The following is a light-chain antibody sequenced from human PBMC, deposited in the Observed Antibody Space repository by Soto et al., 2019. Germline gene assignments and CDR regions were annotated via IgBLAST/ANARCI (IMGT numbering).Light chain of an antibody. V-gene: IGLV2-14*01. J-gene: IGLJ1*01. Sequence: QSALSQPASGSGSPGQSITISCTGTSGDVGGYNYVSWYQQHPGKAPKLMIYEVTNRPSGVSNRFSGSKSGNTASLTISGLQAEDEADYYCSSYTSRSTLVFGTGTKVTVL. CDR1: SGDVGGYNY. CDR2: EVT. CDR3: SSYTSRSTLV.